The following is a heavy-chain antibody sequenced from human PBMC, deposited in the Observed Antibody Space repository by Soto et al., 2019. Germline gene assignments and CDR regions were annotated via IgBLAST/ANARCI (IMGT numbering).Heavy chain of an antibody. CDR1: GFTFSSYA. CDR3: AKPTNPTIFGVVITNYYYYSGMDV. D-gene: IGHD3-3*01. J-gene: IGHJ6*02. CDR2: ISGSGGST. V-gene: IGHV3-23*01. Sequence: GGSLRLSCAASGFTFSSYAMSWVRQAPGKGLEWVSAISGSGGSTYYADSVKGRFTISRDDSKNTLYLQMNSLRAEDTAVYYCAKPTNPTIFGVVITNYYYYSGMDVWGQGTTVTVSS.